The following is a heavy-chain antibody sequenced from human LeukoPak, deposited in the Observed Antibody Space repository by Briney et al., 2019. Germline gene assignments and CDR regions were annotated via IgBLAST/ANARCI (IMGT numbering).Heavy chain of an antibody. CDR3: ARESDNVRVPAAMDGRGIDH. Sequence: GGSLRLSCAASGFTFSSYSMNWVRQAPGKGLEWVSSISSSSSYIYYADSVKGRFTISRDNAKNSLYLQMNSLRAEDTDVYYCARESDNVRVPAAMDGRGIDHWGQGT. CDR2: ISSSSSYI. CDR1: GFTFSSYS. V-gene: IGHV3-21*01. J-gene: IGHJ4*01. D-gene: IGHD2-2*01.